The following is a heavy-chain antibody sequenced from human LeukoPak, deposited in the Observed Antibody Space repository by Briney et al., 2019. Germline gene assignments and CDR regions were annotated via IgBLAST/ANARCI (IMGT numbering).Heavy chain of an antibody. CDR2: IYYSGST. D-gene: IGHD3-10*01. J-gene: IGHJ5*02. CDR1: GGSISSYY. CDR3: ARLKGRVPQGFMVRGVPDGFDP. V-gene: IGHV4-59*08. Sequence: SETLSLTCTVSGGSISSYYWSWIRQPPGKGLEWIGYIYYSGSTNYNPSLKSRVTISVDTSKNQFSLKLSSVTAADTAVYYCARLKGRVPQGFMVRGVPDGFDPWGQGTLVNVSS.